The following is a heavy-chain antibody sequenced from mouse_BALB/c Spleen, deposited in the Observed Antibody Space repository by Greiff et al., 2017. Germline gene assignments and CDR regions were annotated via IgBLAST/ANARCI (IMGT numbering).Heavy chain of an antibody. CDR1: GFTFSSYA. Sequence: DVKLVESGGGLVKPGGSLKLSCAASGFTFSSYAMSWVRQTPEKRLEWVASISSGGSTYYPDSVKGRFTISRDNARNILYLQMSSLRSEDTAMYYCARTRATATGAMDYWGQGTSVTVSS. CDR3: ARTRATATGAMDY. J-gene: IGHJ4*01. V-gene: IGHV5-6-5*01. D-gene: IGHD1-2*01. CDR2: ISSGGST.